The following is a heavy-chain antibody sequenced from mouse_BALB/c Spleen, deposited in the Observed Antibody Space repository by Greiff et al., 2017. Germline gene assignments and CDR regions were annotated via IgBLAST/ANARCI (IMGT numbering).Heavy chain of an antibody. Sequence: QVQLQQSGPGLVQPSQSLSITCTVSGFSLTSYGVHWVRQSPGKGLEWLGVIWSGGSTDYNAAFISRLSISKDNSKSQVFFKMNSLQANDTAIYYCARMYGYGGYFVYWGQGTTLTVSS. V-gene: IGHV2-2*02. CDR2: IWSGGST. J-gene: IGHJ2*01. D-gene: IGHD2-2*01. CDR3: ARMYGYGGYFVY. CDR1: GFSLTSYG.